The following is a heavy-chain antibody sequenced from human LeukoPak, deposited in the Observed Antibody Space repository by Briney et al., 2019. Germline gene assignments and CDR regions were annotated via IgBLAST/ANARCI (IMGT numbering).Heavy chain of an antibody. V-gene: IGHV3-49*03. Sequence: GGSLRLSCAASGFTFSDFYMTWFRQAPGKGLEWVGFIRSKAYGGTTEYAASVKGRFTISRDDSKSIAYLQMNSLKTEDTAVYYCTRHLSYYHLGLDYWGQGTLVTVSS. J-gene: IGHJ4*02. CDR1: GFTFSDFY. CDR3: TRHLSYYHLGLDY. D-gene: IGHD1-26*01. CDR2: IRSKAYGGTT.